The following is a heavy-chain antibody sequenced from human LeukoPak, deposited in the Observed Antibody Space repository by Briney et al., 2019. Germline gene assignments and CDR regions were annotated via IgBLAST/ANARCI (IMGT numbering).Heavy chain of an antibody. CDR1: GXTFSSYE. CDR2: SSSSTI. J-gene: IGHJ4*02. D-gene: IGHD5-12*01. V-gene: IGHV3-48*03. Sequence: PGGSLRLSCAASGXTFSSYEMNWVRQAPGKGLEWVSSSSTIYYADSVKVRFTISRDNAKNSLYLQMNSLRAEDTAVYYCARGYTYFDYWGQGTLVTVSS. CDR3: ARGYTYFDY.